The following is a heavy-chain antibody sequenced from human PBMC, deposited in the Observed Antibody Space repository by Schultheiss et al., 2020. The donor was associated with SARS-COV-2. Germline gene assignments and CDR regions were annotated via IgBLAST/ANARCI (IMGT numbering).Heavy chain of an antibody. V-gene: IGHV4-39*02. D-gene: IGHD4-17*01. Sequence: SETLSLTCTVSGGSISSSSYYWGWIRQPPGKGLEWIGSIYYSGSTYYNPSLKSRVTISVDTSKNQFSLKLSSVTAADTAVYYCARDYGDYINWGQGTLVTVSS. CDR2: IYYSGST. CDR3: ARDYGDYIN. CDR1: GGSISSSSYY. J-gene: IGHJ4*02.